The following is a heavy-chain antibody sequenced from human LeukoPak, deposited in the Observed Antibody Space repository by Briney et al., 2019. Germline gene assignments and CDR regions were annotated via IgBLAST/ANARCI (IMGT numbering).Heavy chain of an antibody. Sequence: GGSLRLSCAASGFTFSSYAMSSVRQDPGEGLEWVSAISGSGGSTYYADSVKGRFTISRDNSKNTLYLQMNSLRAEDTAVYYCAKGRAPRVVVVAATLDGFDYWGQGTLVTASS. V-gene: IGHV3-23*01. CDR3: AKGRAPRVVVVAATLDGFDY. CDR2: ISGSGGST. J-gene: IGHJ4*02. D-gene: IGHD2-15*01. CDR1: GFTFSSYA.